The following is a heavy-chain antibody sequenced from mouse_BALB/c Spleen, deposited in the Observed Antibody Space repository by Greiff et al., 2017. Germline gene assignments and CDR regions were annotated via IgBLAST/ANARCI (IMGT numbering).Heavy chain of an antibody. D-gene: IGHD2-4*01. CDR1: GFSLTSYG. CDR3: ARTDYDGPMDY. CDR2: IWAGGST. J-gene: IGHJ4*01. V-gene: IGHV2-9*02. Sequence: VKLVESGPGLVAPSKSLSITCTVSGFSLTSYGVHWVRQPPGKGLEWLGVIWAGGSTNYNSALMSRLSISKDNSKSQVFLKMNSLQTDDTAMYYCARTDYDGPMDYWGQGTSVTVSS.